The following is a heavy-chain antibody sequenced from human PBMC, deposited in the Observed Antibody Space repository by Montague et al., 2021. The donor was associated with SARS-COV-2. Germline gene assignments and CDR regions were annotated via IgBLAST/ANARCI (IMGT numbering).Heavy chain of an antibody. J-gene: IGHJ4*02. Sequence: FRSFSCAASGFTFSSYAMSWVRQALGKGLEWVSGIVNNGRKSFYADSVKGRFVISRDNSDKMVYLQLNSLRAEDTAIYYCAKETAAIGNPLFDSWGQGTLITVSS. D-gene: IGHD4-23*01. V-gene: IGHV3-23*01. CDR3: AKETAAIGNPLFDS. CDR1: GFTFSSYA. CDR2: IVNNGRKS.